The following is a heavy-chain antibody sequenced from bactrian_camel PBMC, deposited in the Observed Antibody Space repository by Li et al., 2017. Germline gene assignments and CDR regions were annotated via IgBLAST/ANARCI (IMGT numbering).Heavy chain of an antibody. CDR2: IDTDGST. J-gene: IGHJ4*01. V-gene: IGHV3S55*01. CDR1: GDTIGRYC. D-gene: IGHD3*01. Sequence: HVQLVESGGASVQAGGSLRLSCVASGDTIGRYCMGWFRQAPGKEREGVAAIDTDGSTSYADSVKGRFTISRDNTKNTLYLQMNSLSPEDTAKYYCAARTSTLVVCSTRASFDVSGQGTQVTVS.